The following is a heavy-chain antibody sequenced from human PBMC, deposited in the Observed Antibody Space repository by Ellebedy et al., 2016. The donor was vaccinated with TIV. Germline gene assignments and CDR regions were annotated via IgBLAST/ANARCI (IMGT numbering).Heavy chain of an antibody. CDR3: ARGVLNSGYYSDY. CDR1: GFSLSTYW. CDR2: VSSDVTGP. D-gene: IGHD3-22*01. V-gene: IGHV3-74*01. Sequence: GESLKISCAASGFSLSTYWMHWVRQVPGKGLEWVSRVSSDVTGPTYADSVMGRFIISRDNAKSTVYLPMFSLRPEDTAVYYCARGVLNSGYYSDYWGRGTLVTVSS. J-gene: IGHJ4*02.